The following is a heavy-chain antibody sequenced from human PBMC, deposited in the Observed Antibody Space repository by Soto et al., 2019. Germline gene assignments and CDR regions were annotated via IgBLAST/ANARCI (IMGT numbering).Heavy chain of an antibody. J-gene: IGHJ4*02. CDR3: ARARNYYDSPFDY. CDR2: IIPIFGTA. V-gene: IGHV1-69*13. CDR1: GGTFSSYA. Sequence: ASVKVSCKASGGTFSSYAISWVRQAPGQGLEWMGGIIPIFGTANYAQKFQGRVTITADESTSTAYMELSSLRSEDTAVYYCARARNYYDSPFDYWGQGTLVTVS. D-gene: IGHD3-22*01.